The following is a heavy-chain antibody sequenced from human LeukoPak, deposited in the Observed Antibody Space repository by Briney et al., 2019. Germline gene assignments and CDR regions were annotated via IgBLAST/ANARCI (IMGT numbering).Heavy chain of an antibody. V-gene: IGHV4-34*01. CDR3: ARGPFTMVRGVIFGRYYYYGMDV. D-gene: IGHD3-10*01. CDR1: GGSFSGYY. J-gene: IGHJ6*02. Sequence: SETLSLTCAVYGGSFSGYYWSWIRQPPGKGLEWIGEINHSESTNYNPSLKSRVTISVDTSKNQFSLKLSSVTAADTAVYYCARGPFTMVRGVIFGRYYYYGMDVWGQGTTVTVSS. CDR2: INHSEST.